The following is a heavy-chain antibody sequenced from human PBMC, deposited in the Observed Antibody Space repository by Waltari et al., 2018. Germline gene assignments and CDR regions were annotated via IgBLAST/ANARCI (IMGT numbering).Heavy chain of an antibody. CDR3: TALTSRNGYNFHGY. CDR1: GFTFNNAW. V-gene: IGHV3-15*01. J-gene: IGHJ4*02. D-gene: IGHD5-12*01. CDR2: IKTKSEGGTT. Sequence: EVQLVESGGGLVKPGGCLRLSCAASGFTFNNAWMSCVRQAQGKGLEWVGRIKTKSEGGTTDYAAPVNGRFTISRDDSKNTLYVQMSSLTTEDTAVYYCTALTSRNGYNFHGYWGQGILVTVSS.